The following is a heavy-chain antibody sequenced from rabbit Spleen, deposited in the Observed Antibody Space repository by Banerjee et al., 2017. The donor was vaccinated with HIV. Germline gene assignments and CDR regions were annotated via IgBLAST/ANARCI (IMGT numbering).Heavy chain of an antibody. D-gene: IGHD8-1*01. J-gene: IGHJ6*01. V-gene: IGHV1S45*01. CDR2: IDTGSRDFT. CDR3: ARDTGSSFSTYGMDL. CDR1: GVSFSFSSY. Sequence: QEHLVESGGGLVTLGGSLTLTCTASGVSFSFSSYMCWVRQAPGKGLEWIACIDTGSRDFTYYATWAKGRFTISKTSSTTVTLQMTSLTAADTATYFCARDTGSSFSTYGMDLWGPGTLVTVS.